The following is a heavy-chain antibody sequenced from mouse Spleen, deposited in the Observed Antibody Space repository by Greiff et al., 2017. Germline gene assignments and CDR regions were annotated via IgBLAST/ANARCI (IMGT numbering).Heavy chain of an antibody. D-gene: IGHD4-1*01. J-gene: IGHJ3*01. CDR3: ARGSGTAWFAY. V-gene: IGHV1-84*02. Sequence: LMESGPELVKPGASVKISCKASGYTFTDYYINWVKQKPGQGLEWIGWIYPGSGNTKYNEKFKGKATLTVDTSSSTAYMQLSSLTSEDTAVYFCARGSGTAWFAYWGQGTLVTVSA. CDR2: IYPGSGNT. CDR1: GYTFTDYY.